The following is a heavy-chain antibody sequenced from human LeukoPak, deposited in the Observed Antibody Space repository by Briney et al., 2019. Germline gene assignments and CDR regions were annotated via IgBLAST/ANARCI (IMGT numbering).Heavy chain of an antibody. Sequence: GGSLRLSCATSGFTFRTYGMHWVRQAPGKRLEWVAFIWGDGSNQYYADSVRGRFTISRDNSKNSLYLEMNSLRAEDTAVYYCARDGIQSIDYWGQGTLVTVSS. CDR2: IWGDGSNQ. CDR3: ARDGIQSIDY. J-gene: IGHJ4*02. D-gene: IGHD3-3*02. V-gene: IGHV3-33*01. CDR1: GFTFRTYG.